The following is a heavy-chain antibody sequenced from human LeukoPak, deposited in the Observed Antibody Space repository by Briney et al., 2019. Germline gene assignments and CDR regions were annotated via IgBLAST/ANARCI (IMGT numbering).Heavy chain of an antibody. J-gene: IGHJ1*01. V-gene: IGHV3-48*01. CDR2: ISISTSSI. CDR1: GFTFSSYS. D-gene: IGHD3-22*01. Sequence: GGSLRLSCVGSGFTFSSYSMSWVRQAPGKGLEWVSYISISTSSIDYADSVKGRFTISRDNAKNSLYLQMNSPRAEDTAVYYCARGYDSSGYYYFQHWGQGTLVTVSS. CDR3: ARGYDSSGYYYFQH.